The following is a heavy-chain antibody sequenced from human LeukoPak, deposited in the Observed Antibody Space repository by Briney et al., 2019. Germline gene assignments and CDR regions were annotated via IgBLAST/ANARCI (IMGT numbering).Heavy chain of an antibody. D-gene: IGHD6-13*01. CDR1: GGSISSGSYY. CDR2: NFTSGST. Sequence: SQTLSLTCTVSGGSISSGSYYWSWIRQPAGKGLEWIGRNFTSGSTNYNPSLKSRVTISVDTSKNQFSLKLSSVTAADTAVYYCAREMGQQLAFYYYYYMDVWGKGTTVTDSS. V-gene: IGHV4-61*02. J-gene: IGHJ6*03. CDR3: AREMGQQLAFYYYYYMDV.